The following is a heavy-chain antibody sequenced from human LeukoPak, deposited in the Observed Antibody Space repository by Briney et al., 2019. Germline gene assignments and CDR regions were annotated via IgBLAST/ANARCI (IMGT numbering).Heavy chain of an antibody. Sequence: ASVKVSCKASGYTFTKYGISWVRQAPGQGLEWMGWISAYNGNTNYAQKLQGRVTMTTDTSTSTAYMELRSLRSDDTAVYYCARDFPLGYCSSTCCSGFDPWGQGTLVTVSS. D-gene: IGHD2-2*01. CDR1: GYTFTKYG. CDR3: ARDFPLGYCSSTCCSGFDP. CDR2: ISAYNGNT. V-gene: IGHV1-18*01. J-gene: IGHJ5*02.